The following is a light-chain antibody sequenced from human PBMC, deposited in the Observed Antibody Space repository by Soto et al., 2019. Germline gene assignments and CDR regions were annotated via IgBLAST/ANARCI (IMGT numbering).Light chain of an antibody. Sequence: DIQMPQSPSTLSASAGDRVTITCRASQSISTWLAWYQQKPGKAPKLLIYGASSLASGVPSRFSGSGSGTEFTLTISSLQPDDFATYYCQQLFDSPITFGQGTRLEIK. CDR1: QSISTW. J-gene: IGKJ5*01. CDR3: QQLFDSPIT. CDR2: GAS. V-gene: IGKV1-5*01.